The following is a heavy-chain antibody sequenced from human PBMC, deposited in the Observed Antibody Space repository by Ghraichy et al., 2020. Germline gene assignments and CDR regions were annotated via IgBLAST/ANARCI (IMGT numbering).Heavy chain of an antibody. J-gene: IGHJ3*02. CDR3: ASLSPLRYSGHDSGLRIPLDI. CDR2: TSYDGSNK. V-gene: IGHV3-30-3*01. Sequence: GESLRLSCAAAGFTFSSYAMHWVRQAPGKGLEWVAVTSYDGSNKYHADSVKGRFTISRDNSKKTLYLQMNSLSPEDTAVYYCASLSPLRYSGHDSGLRIPLDIWGQGTMVTVSS. CDR1: GFTFSSYA. D-gene: IGHD5-12*01.